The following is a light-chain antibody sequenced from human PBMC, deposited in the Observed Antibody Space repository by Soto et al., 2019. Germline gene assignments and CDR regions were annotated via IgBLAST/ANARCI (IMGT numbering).Light chain of an antibody. CDR3: AAWDDSLSGGV. V-gene: IGLV1-47*01. CDR2: RNN. Sequence: QSVLTQSPAASETPGQRVTISCSGSSSNIGSNYVYWYQQLPGTAPKLLIYRNNQRPSGVPDRFSGSKSGTSASLAISGLRSEDEADYYCAAWDDSLSGGVFGTGT. CDR1: SSNIGSNY. J-gene: IGLJ1*01.